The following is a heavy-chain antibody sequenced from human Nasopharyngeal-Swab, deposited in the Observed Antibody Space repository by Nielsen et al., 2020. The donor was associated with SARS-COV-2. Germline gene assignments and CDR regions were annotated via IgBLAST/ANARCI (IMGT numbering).Heavy chain of an antibody. D-gene: IGHD2/OR15-2a*01. Sequence: SETLSLTCTVSGGSISSYYWSWIRQPAGKRLEWIGRVYSNGSPNYNPSLKIRVTLSADTSPNQFSLKLPSVTAADTPVSYCPRGPLPFRSWFDPWGQGTLVTVSS. J-gene: IGHJ5*01. CDR2: VYSNGSP. CDR1: GGSISSYY. V-gene: IGHV4-4*07. CDR3: PRGPLPFRSWFDP.